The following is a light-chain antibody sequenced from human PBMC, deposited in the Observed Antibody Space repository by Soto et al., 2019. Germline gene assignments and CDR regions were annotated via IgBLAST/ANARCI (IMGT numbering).Light chain of an antibody. V-gene: IGKV3-20*01. Sequence: EIVMTQSPGTLSLSPGETTTLSCRASQSVSSNYVAWFHQKPGQAPRLLIYGASSRATGVPDRFSASGSGTDFTLTISRLEPEDFDVYYCQQYGMSPLTFGPGTKVDIK. J-gene: IGKJ3*01. CDR3: QQYGMSPLT. CDR1: QSVSSNY. CDR2: GAS.